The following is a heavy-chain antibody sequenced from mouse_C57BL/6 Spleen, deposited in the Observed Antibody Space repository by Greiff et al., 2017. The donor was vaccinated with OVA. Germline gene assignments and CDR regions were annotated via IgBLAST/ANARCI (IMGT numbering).Heavy chain of an antibody. CDR2: IDPSDSET. Sequence: QVQLQQPGAELVRPGSSVKLSCKASGYTFTSYWMHWVKQRPIQGLEWIGNIDPSDSETHYNQKFKDKATLTVDKSSSPAYMQLSSLTSEDSAVYYCARYYGSSYVGYFDVWGTGTTVTVSS. J-gene: IGHJ1*03. CDR1: GYTFTSYW. D-gene: IGHD1-1*01. V-gene: IGHV1-52*01. CDR3: ARYYGSSYVGYFDV.